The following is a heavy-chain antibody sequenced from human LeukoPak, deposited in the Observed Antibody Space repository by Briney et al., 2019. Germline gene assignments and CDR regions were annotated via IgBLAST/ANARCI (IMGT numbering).Heavy chain of an antibody. J-gene: IGHJ4*02. CDR1: GGSISGDH. CDR2: IYYSGNT. Sequence: ASETLSLTCTVSGGSISGDHWNWIRQPPGKGLEWIGNIYYSGNTNYNPSLKSRVTISVDTSKNQFSLKLSSVTAADTAVYYCARHGPPGQGYFDYWGQGTLVTVSS. V-gene: IGHV4-59*08. CDR3: ARHGPPGQGYFDY.